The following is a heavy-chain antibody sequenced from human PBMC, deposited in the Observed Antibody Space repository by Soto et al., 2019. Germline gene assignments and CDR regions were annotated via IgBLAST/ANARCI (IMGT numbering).Heavy chain of an antibody. CDR2: IYYSGST. CDR1: GGSISSGGYY. V-gene: IGHV4-31*03. CDR3: ATHVTGYCSSTSCYGGSYFDY. D-gene: IGHD2-2*01. J-gene: IGHJ4*02. Sequence: LSLTCPVSGGSISSGGYYWSWIRQHPGKGLEWIGYIYYSGSTYYNPSLKSRVTISVDTSKNQFSLKLSSVTAADTAVYYCATHVTGYCSSTSCYGGSYFDYWGQGTLVTVSS.